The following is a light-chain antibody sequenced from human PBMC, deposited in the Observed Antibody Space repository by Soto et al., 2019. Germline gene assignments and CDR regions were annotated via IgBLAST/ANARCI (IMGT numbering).Light chain of an antibody. Sequence: GVTQSPATLSVSPGERATLSCRASQSVSSNLAWYQQKPGQAPRLLIYGASTRATGIPARFSGSGSGTEFTLTISSLQSEDFAVYYCQQYSNWPPITFGQGTRLEIK. V-gene: IGKV3-15*01. CDR3: QQYSNWPPIT. J-gene: IGKJ5*01. CDR1: QSVSSN. CDR2: GAS.